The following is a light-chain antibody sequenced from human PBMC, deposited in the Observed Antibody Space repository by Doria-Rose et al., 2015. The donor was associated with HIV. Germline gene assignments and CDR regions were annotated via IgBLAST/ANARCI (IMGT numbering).Light chain of an antibody. CDR2: RAS. V-gene: IGKV4-1*01. J-gene: IGKJ3*01. CDR3: QQYYDTPS. CDR1: QSLLYTSKNY. Sequence: TQSPESLGMSLGERATLNCKSNQSLLYTSKNYLAWYQQKPGQPPKLLIYRASTRQSGVPARFSGSGSGTDFTLTISSLEAEDVAVYYCQQYYDTPSFGPGTTMDIQ.